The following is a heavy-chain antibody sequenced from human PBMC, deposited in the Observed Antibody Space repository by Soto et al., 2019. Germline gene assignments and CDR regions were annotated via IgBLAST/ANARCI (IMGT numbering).Heavy chain of an antibody. CDR2: ISGYNANT. J-gene: IGHJ6*02. CDR3: ARMGDVPYYYSGLDV. V-gene: IGHV1-18*01. CDR1: GYSFTRYG. D-gene: IGHD3-16*01. Sequence: QVQLVQSGAEVKKPGASVKVSCKASGYSFTRYGISWVRQAPGQGLEWMGWISGYNANTNYPENLQGRVTMTTDTSTSTAYMEVRNPISDDTAVYDCARMGDVPYYYSGLDVWGQGTTVTVSS.